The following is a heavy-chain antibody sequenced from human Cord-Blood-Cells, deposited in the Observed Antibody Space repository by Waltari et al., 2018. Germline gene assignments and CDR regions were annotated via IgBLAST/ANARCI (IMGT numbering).Heavy chain of an antibody. J-gene: IGHJ1*01. V-gene: IGHV1-3*01. D-gene: IGHD6-6*01. CDR2: INAGNGNT. Sequence: QVQLVQSGAEVKKPGASVTVSCKASGYTFTSYAMHWVRQAPGQRLEWMGWINAGNGNTKYSQKFQGRVTITRDTSASTAYMELSSLRSEDMAVYYCARPPYSSSQYFQHWGQGTLVTVSS. CDR3: ARPPYSSSQYFQH. CDR1: GYTFTSYA.